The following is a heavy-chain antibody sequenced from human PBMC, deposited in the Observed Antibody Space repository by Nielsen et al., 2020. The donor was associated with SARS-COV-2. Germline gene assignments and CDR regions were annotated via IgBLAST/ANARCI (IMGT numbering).Heavy chain of an antibody. V-gene: IGHV3-33*01. J-gene: IGHJ6*03. CDR2: IWYDGSNK. CDR3: ARDFKDIVVVPAAPRRYYYYYMDV. D-gene: IGHD2-2*01. Sequence: VRQMPGKGLEWVAVIWYDGSNKYYADSVKGRFTISRDNSKNTLYLQMNSLRAEDTAVYYCARDFKDIVVVPAAPRRYYYYYMDVWGKGTTVTVSS.